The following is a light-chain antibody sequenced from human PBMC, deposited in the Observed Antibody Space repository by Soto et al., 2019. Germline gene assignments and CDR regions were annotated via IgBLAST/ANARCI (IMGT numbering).Light chain of an antibody. CDR1: SSDVGGFEY. CDR2: DVT. Sequence: QSVLSQPASVSGSPGQSITISCTGTSSDVGGFEYVSWYQHQPGKAPKLIIYDVTKRPSGVSNRFSGSKSGNTASLTISGXQAEDEGDYYCGSITRSSTSVFGTGTKVTLL. V-gene: IGLV2-14*01. J-gene: IGLJ1*01. CDR3: GSITRSSTSV.